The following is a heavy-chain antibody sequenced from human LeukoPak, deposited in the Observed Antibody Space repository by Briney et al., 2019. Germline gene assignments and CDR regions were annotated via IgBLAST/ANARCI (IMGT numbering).Heavy chain of an antibody. Sequence: ASVKVSCKVSGYTLTELSMHWVRQAPGKGLEWMGGFDPEDGETIYAQKFQGRVTMTEDTSTDTAYMELSSLRSEDTAVYYCATDSPRYGSGSYGYYYYYMDVWGKGTTVTVSS. D-gene: IGHD3-10*01. J-gene: IGHJ6*03. V-gene: IGHV1-24*01. CDR2: FDPEDGET. CDR1: GYTLTELS. CDR3: ATDSPRYGSGSYGYYYYYMDV.